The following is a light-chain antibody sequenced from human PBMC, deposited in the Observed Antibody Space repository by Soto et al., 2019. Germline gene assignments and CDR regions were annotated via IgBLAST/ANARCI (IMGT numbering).Light chain of an antibody. V-gene: IGKV3-11*01. CDR2: DAS. CDR3: QQRSNWAT. Sequence: DIVMTQSPATLCLSPWERATLSCRASQSVSRNLAWYQQKPGQAPRLLIYDASNRATGIPARFSGSGSVTDFTLTISSLEPEDFAVYYCQQRSNWATFGPGTKVDIK. J-gene: IGKJ3*01. CDR1: QSVSRN.